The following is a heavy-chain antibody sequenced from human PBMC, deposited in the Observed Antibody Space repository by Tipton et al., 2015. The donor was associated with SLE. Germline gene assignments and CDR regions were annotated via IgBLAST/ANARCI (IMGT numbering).Heavy chain of an antibody. CDR3: ARDIAAAGTNYFDY. CDR2: IYYSGST. D-gene: IGHD6-13*01. CDR1: GGSISSYY. V-gene: IGHV4-59*12. J-gene: IGHJ4*02. Sequence: LRLSCTVSGGSISSYYWSWIRQPPGKGLEWIGYIYYSGSTNYNPSLKSRVTISVDTSKNQFSLKLSSVTAADTAVYYCARDIAAAGTNYFDYWGQGTLVAVSS.